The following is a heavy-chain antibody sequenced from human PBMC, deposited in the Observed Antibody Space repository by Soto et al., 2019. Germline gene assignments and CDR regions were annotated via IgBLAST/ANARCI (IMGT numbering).Heavy chain of an antibody. V-gene: IGHV3-21*01. D-gene: IGHD2-15*01. Sequence: GGPLRLSCAASGFTFSSYSMNWVRQAPGKGLEWVSSISSSSSYIYYADSVKGRFTISRDNAKNSLYLQMNSLRAEDTAVYYCARVKYCSGGSCLSYFDYWGQGTLVTVSS. CDR3: ARVKYCSGGSCLSYFDY. J-gene: IGHJ4*02. CDR1: GFTFSSYS. CDR2: ISSSSSYI.